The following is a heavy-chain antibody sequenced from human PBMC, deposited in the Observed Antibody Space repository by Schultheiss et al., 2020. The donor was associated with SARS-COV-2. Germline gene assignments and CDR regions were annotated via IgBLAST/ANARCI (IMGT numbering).Heavy chain of an antibody. V-gene: IGHV4-4*07. Sequence: SETLSLTCTVSGGSIKNYYWSWIRQPAEKGLEWIGRIYTSGSTKYNPSLKSRVTMSVDTSNNQFSLRLTSVTAADTAVYYCARVLTGLGTGDYFDNWGQGTLVTVS. J-gene: IGHJ4*02. D-gene: IGHD6-13*01. CDR2: IYTSGST. CDR1: GGSIKNYY. CDR3: ARVLTGLGTGDYFDN.